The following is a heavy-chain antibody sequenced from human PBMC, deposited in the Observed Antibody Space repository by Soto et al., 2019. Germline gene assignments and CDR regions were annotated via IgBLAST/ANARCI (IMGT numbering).Heavy chain of an antibody. D-gene: IGHD3-3*01. CDR2: INPATGAA. CDR1: GYPVTAYY. J-gene: IGHJ3*02. Sequence: QLHLVQSGAVVKKPGASVTVSCSASGYPVTAYYMHWVRQAPGRGLEWMGGINPATGAAKYTQTFQGRVTMARDKSQSTVFMELGGLTSEDTAVFYCARGGGVGVAGSAAFDMWGQGTLVTVSS. V-gene: IGHV1-2*02. CDR3: ARGGGVGVAGSAAFDM.